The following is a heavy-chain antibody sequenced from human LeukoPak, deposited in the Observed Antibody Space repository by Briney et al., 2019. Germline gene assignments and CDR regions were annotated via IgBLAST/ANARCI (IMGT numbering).Heavy chain of an antibody. D-gene: IGHD2-15*01. CDR2: IYYSGST. V-gene: IGHV4-39*07. CDR3: AREARYCSGGSCYPYFDY. Sequence: SETLSLTCTVSGGSISSSSYYWGWIRQPPGKGLEWIGSIYYSGSTYYNPSLKSRVTISVDTSKNQFSLKLSSVTAADTAVYYCAREARYCSGGSCYPYFDYWGQGTLVTVSS. CDR1: GGSISSSSYY. J-gene: IGHJ4*02.